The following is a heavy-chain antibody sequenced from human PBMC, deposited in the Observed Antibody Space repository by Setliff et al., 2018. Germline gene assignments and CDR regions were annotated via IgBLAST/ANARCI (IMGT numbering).Heavy chain of an antibody. Sequence: SETLSLTCTVSGGSLSSGSNYWGWFRQPAGKGLEWIGRIYTTGTTNYSPSLTGRVTISADTSKNQISLKLSSVSAADTAVYYCAAYYGKRGGPASWGQGALVTVSS. CDR3: AAYYGKRGGPAS. J-gene: IGHJ5*02. CDR2: IYTTGTT. V-gene: IGHV4-61*02. CDR1: GGSLSSGSNY. D-gene: IGHD3-10*01.